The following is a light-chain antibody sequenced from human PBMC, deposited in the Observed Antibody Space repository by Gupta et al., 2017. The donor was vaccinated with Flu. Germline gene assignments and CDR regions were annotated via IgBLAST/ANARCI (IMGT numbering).Light chain of an antibody. CDR2: GAS. CDR3: QQYKHWPVA. J-gene: IGKJ5*01. CDR1: QSSNSN. Sequence: PGERATLSCRASQSSNSNLAWYQQKPGQAPRLLIYGASTRATGFPARFSGSGSGTEFTLTISSLQSEDFAVYYCQQYKHWPVAFGPGTRLEIK. V-gene: IGKV3-15*01.